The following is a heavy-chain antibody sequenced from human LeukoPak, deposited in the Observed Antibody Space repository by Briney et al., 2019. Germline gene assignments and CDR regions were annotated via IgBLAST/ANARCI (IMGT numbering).Heavy chain of an antibody. V-gene: IGHV3-9*01. J-gene: IGHJ6*02. Sequence: GGSLRLSCAASGFTFDNYAMHWVRQAPGKGLEWVSGISWNSGIIAYADSVKGRFTISRDNAKNSLYLQMNSLRTEDTALYYCAKDIVAYPYYYGVDVWGQGTTVTVSS. D-gene: IGHD3-16*01. CDR3: AKDIVAYPYYYGVDV. CDR1: GFTFDNYA. CDR2: ISWNSGII.